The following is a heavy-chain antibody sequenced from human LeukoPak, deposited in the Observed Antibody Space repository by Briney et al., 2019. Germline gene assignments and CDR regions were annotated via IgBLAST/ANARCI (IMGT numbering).Heavy chain of an antibody. D-gene: IGHD2-15*01. CDR2: IYYSGST. CDR1: GGSISSYY. CDR3: ARDGGYCSGGSCYSYYYYYMDV. Sequence: SPSETLSLTCTVAGGSISSYYWSWIRQPPGKGLEWIGYIYYSGSTNYNPSLKSRVTISVDTSKNQFSLKLSSVTAADTAVYYCARDGGYCSGGSCYSYYYYYMDVWGKGTTVTVSS. V-gene: IGHV4-59*01. J-gene: IGHJ6*03.